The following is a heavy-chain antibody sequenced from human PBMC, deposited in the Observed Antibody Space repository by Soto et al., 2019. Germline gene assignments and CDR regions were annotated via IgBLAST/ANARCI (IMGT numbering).Heavy chain of an antibody. CDR1: RYTFTDYY. D-gene: IGHD2-21*02. CDR2: INANSGGS. V-gene: IGHV1-2*02. J-gene: IGHJ4*02. CDR3: ARPAYCGGDCYYYFDK. Sequence: QVQLVQSGAEVRNPGASVKVSCKTSRYTFTDYYMHWLRQAPGQGLEWLGWINANSGGSVYAQQFQGRVTMTRDTSISTAYMELSGLTSDDTAVYYCARPAYCGGDCYYYFDKWGQGTLVTVSS.